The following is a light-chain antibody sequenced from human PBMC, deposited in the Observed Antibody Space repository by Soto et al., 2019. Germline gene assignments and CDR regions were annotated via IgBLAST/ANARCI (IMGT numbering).Light chain of an antibody. CDR2: AAS. Sequence: AIRMTQSPSSLSASTGDRVTITCRASQGISRYLAWYQQKPGKAPKLLIYAASTLESGVPSRFSGSGSGTDFTLTISRLQSEDFATYYCLQYYSYPHDFGGGTKLEI. CDR3: LQYYSYPHD. J-gene: IGKJ4*01. V-gene: IGKV1-8*01. CDR1: QGISRY.